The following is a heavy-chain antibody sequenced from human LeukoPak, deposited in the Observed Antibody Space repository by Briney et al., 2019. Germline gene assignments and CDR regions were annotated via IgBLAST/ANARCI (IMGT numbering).Heavy chain of an antibody. CDR1: GFAFSSYS. CDR3: ARDPGYYYDSSGSYGLDV. J-gene: IGHJ6*02. CDR2: ISTTSSYI. Sequence: PGGSLRLSCAASGFAFSSYSLTWVRQAPGKGLEWVSSISTTSSYIYYADSVKGRFTISRDNAKNSLYLQMNSLRAEDTAVYYCARDPGYYYDSSGSYGLDVWGQGTTVTVSS. D-gene: IGHD3-22*01. V-gene: IGHV3-21*01.